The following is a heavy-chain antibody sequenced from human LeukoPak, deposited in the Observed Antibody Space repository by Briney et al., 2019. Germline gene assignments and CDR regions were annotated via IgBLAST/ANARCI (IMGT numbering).Heavy chain of an antibody. CDR3: ATASPVAGSFDY. J-gene: IGHJ4*02. CDR2: IYYTGST. V-gene: IGHV4-39*01. CDR1: GGSISSSNYY. Sequence: PSETLSLTCSVSGGSISSSNYYWGWIRQPPGKGLEWIGTIYYTGSTYYNPSLKSRITISVDTSKNQFSLKLSSVTVADTAVYYCATASPVAGSFDYWGQGTLVTVSS. D-gene: IGHD6-19*01.